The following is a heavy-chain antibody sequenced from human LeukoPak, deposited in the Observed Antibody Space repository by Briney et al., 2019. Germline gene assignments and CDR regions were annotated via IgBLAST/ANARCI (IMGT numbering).Heavy chain of an antibody. CDR3: ARDGFDY. CDR1: GFTVSNYW. CDR2: INGEGSNT. J-gene: IGHJ4*02. V-gene: IGHV3-74*01. Sequence: PGGSLRLSCVFSGFTVSNYWMYWVRQAPGKGLVWVSRINGEGSNTTYADFVKGRFTISRDNVKNTLYLQVNSLRAEDTAMYYCARDGFDYWGQGTLVTVSS.